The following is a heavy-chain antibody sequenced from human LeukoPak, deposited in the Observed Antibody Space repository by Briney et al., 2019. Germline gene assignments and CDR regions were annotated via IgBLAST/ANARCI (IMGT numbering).Heavy chain of an antibody. CDR2: IYYSGST. D-gene: IGHD3-22*01. J-gene: IGHJ4*02. CDR1: GGSISSGVYY. CDR3: ASGYYYDSSDLTPIYFDY. V-gene: IGHV4-31*03. Sequence: PSETLSLTCTVSGGSISSGVYYWSWIRQHPGKGLEWIGYIYYSGSTYYNPSLKSRVTISVDTSKNQFSLKLSSVTAADTAAYYCASGYYYDSSDLTPIYFDYWGQGTLVTVSS.